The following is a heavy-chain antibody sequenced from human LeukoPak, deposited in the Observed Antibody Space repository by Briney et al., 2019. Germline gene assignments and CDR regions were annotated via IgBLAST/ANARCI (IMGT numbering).Heavy chain of an antibody. CDR2: ISYDGSNK. D-gene: IGHD5-18*01. CDR1: GFTFSNYG. Sequence: GRSLRLSCAASGFTFSNYGMHWVRQAPGKGLEWVAVISYDGSNKYYADSVKGRFTISRDNSKNTLYLQMNSLRAEDTAVYYCVEGQPGGTQLPSWAPHYFDYWGQGTLVTVSS. V-gene: IGHV3-30*18. J-gene: IGHJ4*02. CDR3: VEGQPGGTQLPSWAPHYFDY.